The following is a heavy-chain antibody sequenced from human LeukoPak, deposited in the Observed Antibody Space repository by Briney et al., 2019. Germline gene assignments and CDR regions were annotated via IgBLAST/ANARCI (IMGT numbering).Heavy chain of an antibody. CDR3: ARGPYYYDSSGYYY. CDR2: ISSSSSYI. D-gene: IGHD3-22*01. Sequence: GGSLRLSCAASGFTFSSYSMNCVRQAPGKGLEWVSSISSSSSYIYYADSVKGRFTISRDNAKNSLYPQMNTLRAEDTAVYYCARGPYYYDSSGYYYWGQGTLVTVSS. J-gene: IGHJ4*02. V-gene: IGHV3-21*01. CDR1: GFTFSSYS.